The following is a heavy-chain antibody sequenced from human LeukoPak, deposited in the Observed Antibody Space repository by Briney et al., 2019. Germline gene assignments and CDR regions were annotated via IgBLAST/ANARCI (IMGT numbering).Heavy chain of an antibody. Sequence: HPGASLRLSCAVSGFTFSTSAMGWVRQAPGRGLEWVSDISVSGYSTYYAESVKGRFTISRDNSKNTLYLQMNSLRAEDTPVYYCAKIFGVVMLTEFDYWGQGTVVTVSS. J-gene: IGHJ4*02. V-gene: IGHV3-23*01. CDR2: ISVSGYST. CDR3: AKIFGVVMLTEFDY. CDR1: GFTFSTSA. D-gene: IGHD3-3*01.